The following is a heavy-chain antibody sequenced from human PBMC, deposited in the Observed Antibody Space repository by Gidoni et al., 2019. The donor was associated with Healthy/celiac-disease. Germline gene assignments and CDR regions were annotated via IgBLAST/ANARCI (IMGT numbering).Heavy chain of an antibody. D-gene: IGHD3-9*01. CDR1: GYTFSSYG. V-gene: IGHV1-18*01. CDR2: ISAYNGNT. CDR3: ARGYDILTGYSHWYFDL. J-gene: IGHJ2*01. Sequence: QVQLVPSGAAVKTPGASVKVSCKASGYTFSSYGISWVRPAPGQGLEWMGWISAYNGNTNSAQKLQGRVTMTTDTSTSTAYMELRSLRSDDTAVYFCARGYDILTGYSHWYFDLWGRGTLVTVSS.